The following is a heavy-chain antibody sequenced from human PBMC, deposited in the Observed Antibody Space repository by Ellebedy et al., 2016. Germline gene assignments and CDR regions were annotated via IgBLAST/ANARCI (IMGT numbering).Heavy chain of an antibody. CDR2: ISCYSGDT. V-gene: IGHV1-18*04. Sequence: ASVKVSCXASDYDFTGYGISWVRQAPGQGLEWMGWISCYSGDTNYAQKFQGRVTMTTDASTTTVYMELRSLRSDDTAVYFCARPIVGATGGGDYYYYGMDVWGQGTTVTVSS. J-gene: IGHJ6*02. CDR1: DYDFTGYG. D-gene: IGHD1-26*01. CDR3: ARPIVGATGGGDYYYYGMDV.